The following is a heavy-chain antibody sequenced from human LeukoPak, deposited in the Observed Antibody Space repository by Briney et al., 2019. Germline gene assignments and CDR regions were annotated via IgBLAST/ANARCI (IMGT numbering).Heavy chain of an antibody. CDR1: GFTFSVFG. Sequence: GGSLRLSCAASGFTFSVFGMNWVRQAPGKGLEWLSYISSGSGTIYYADSVKGRFTISRDNAKNTLYLQMNSLRAEDTAVYYCARGPNSQDYWGQGTLVTVSS. V-gene: IGHV3-48*04. J-gene: IGHJ4*02. CDR2: ISSGSGTI. CDR3: ARGPNSQDY. D-gene: IGHD4-23*01.